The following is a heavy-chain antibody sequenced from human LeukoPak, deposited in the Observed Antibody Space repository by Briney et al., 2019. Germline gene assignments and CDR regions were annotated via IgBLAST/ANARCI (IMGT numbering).Heavy chain of an antibody. CDR1: GFTVSNNY. D-gene: IGHD3-22*01. J-gene: IGHJ4*02. V-gene: IGHV3-66*01. Sequence: GGSLRLSCAASGFTVSNNYMNWVRQAPGKGLEWVSAIHRGETTHYADSVKGRFTISRDNAKNSLYLQMNSLRAEDTAVYYCASPYYDSSALRDIGYWGQGTLVTVSS. CDR3: ASPYYDSSALRDIGY. CDR2: IHRGETT.